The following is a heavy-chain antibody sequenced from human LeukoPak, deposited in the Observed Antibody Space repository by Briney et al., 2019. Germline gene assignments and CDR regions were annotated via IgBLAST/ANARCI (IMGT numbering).Heavy chain of an antibody. D-gene: IGHD4-11*01. CDR1: GYTFTSYD. J-gene: IGHJ4*02. CDR2: MNPNSGNT. CDR3: ARVKSETVTTPIQPFDY. V-gene: IGHV1-8*01. Sequence: ASVKVSCKASGYTFTSYDINWVRQATGQGLEWMGWMNPNSGNTGYAQKFQGRVTMTRNTSISTAYMELSSLRSEDTAVYYCARVKSETVTTPIQPFDYWGQGTLVTVSS.